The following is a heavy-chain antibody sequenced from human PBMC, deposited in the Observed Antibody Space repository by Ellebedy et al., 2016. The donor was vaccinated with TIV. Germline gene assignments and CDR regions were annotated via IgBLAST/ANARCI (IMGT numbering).Heavy chain of an antibody. Sequence: PGGSLRLSCAASGFNFGGHAMKWVRQAPGKGLEWVSSIGGSAYTTHYADSVKGRFTVSRDNSRNTLYLQMNSLRREDTAVYFCAKDVRYTTGWGGALDIWGQGSMVIVSS. CDR2: IGGSAYTT. CDR1: GFNFGGHA. D-gene: IGHD2-8*02. J-gene: IGHJ3*02. CDR3: AKDVRYTTGWGGALDI. V-gene: IGHV3-23*01.